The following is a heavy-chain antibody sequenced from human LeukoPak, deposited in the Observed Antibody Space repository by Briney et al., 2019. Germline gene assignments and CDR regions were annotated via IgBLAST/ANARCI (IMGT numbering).Heavy chain of an antibody. CDR3: ARSTGFYSYYLDV. Sequence: SETLSLTCTVSGGSISPYYWSWIRQPPGKGLGWIGYVYHTGSTNYNSSLKSRLTISVDTSKNQFSLKLTSLTTADTAVYYCARSTGFYSYYLDVWDRGTTVTVSS. J-gene: IGHJ6*03. CDR2: VYHTGST. V-gene: IGHV4-59*01. CDR1: GGSISPYY.